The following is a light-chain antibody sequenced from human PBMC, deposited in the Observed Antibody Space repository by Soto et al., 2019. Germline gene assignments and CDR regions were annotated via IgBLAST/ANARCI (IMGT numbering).Light chain of an antibody. V-gene: IGKV3-20*01. J-gene: IGKJ5*01. CDR1: QSVSSAY. CDR3: QQYGNSPPIT. CDR2: GSS. Sequence: EIVLTQSPGTLSLSSGERATLSCRASQSVSSAYLAWYQQKPGQAPRLLIYGSSSRATGIPDRFSGSGSGTDFTLTSSRLEPEDSAVYYCQQYGNSPPITVGQGTRLEI.